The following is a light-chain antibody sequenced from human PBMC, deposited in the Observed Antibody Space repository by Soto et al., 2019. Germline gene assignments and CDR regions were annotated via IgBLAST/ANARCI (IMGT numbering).Light chain of an antibody. CDR2: EVS. J-gene: IGLJ1*01. CDR3: SSYTNTSNLV. CDR1: SSDLGAYKY. V-gene: IGLV2-14*03. Sequence: QSVITHPASVSRSPGHSITSSCARTSSDLGAYKYVSWYQQHPDKAPKLILYEVSRRPSGVSNRFSGSKSGNTASLTISGLLAEEEADYSCSSYTNTSNLVFGTGTKVTVL.